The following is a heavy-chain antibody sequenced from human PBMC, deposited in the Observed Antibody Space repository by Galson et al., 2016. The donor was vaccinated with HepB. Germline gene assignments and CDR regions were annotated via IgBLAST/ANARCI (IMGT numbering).Heavy chain of an antibody. V-gene: IGHV4-34*01. Sequence: SETLSLTCGVHGGSFSGYYWSWIRQPPGKGLEWIGEINHGGSTNYNPSLKSRVTISLDTSKNQFSLMLSTLTAADTAVYYCARSRGTYLAYYGMDVWGQGTTVTVSS. CDR2: INHGGST. D-gene: IGHD3-10*01. CDR1: GGSFSGYY. CDR3: ARSRGTYLAYYGMDV. J-gene: IGHJ6*02.